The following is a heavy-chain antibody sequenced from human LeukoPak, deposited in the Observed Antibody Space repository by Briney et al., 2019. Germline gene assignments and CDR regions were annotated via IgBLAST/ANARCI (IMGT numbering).Heavy chain of an antibody. CDR3: TRYNNDHFDY. Sequence: GRSLRLSCAGSGFTFGGYGMHWFRQAPGKGLEWVAVIAYDGSRAFYADSVKGRFTISRDNSKNTMSVQMDDLRAEDTAVYYCTRYNNDHFDYWGQGTLVTVSS. CDR2: IAYDGSRA. V-gene: IGHV3-33*01. CDR1: GFTFGGYG. J-gene: IGHJ4*02. D-gene: IGHD1-14*01.